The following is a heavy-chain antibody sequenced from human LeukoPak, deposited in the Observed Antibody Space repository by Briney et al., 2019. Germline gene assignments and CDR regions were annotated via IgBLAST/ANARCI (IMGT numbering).Heavy chain of an antibody. CDR1: GFTFSTYA. V-gene: IGHV3-23*01. D-gene: IGHD3-22*01. CDR2: ISDNGYTT. Sequence: GGSLSHSCAASGFTFSTYAMTWVRQAPGKGLEWVSSISDNGYTTYYADSVRGRFTISRDNSKNTVYLQMIGLRAEDTAVYFCAKYYYDSSGYYDAAPLDSWGQGTLVTVFS. J-gene: IGHJ4*02. CDR3: AKYYYDSSGYYDAAPLDS.